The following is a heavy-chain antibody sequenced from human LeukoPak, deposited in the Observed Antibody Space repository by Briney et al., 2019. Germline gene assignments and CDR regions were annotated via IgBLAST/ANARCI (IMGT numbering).Heavy chain of an antibody. CDR3: ARYQALRFLEWFTDDAFDI. Sequence: ASVKVSCKASGYTFTGYYMHWVRQAPGQGLEWMGWINPNSGGTNYAQKFQGRVTMTRDTSISTAYMELSRLRSDDTAVYYCARYQALRFLEWFTDDAFDIWGQGTMVTVSS. V-gene: IGHV1-2*02. CDR1: GYTFTGYY. CDR2: INPNSGGT. D-gene: IGHD3-3*01. J-gene: IGHJ3*02.